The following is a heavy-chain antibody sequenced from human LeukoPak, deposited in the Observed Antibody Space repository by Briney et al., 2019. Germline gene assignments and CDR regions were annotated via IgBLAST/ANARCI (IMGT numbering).Heavy chain of an antibody. J-gene: IGHJ3*01. V-gene: IGHV1-2*02. CDR1: GYTFTGYF. Sequence: VASVKVSCKASGYTFTGYFMHWVRQAPGQGLEWLGWINPNSGVTNYAQKFQGRVTMARDTSISTAYMELSSLRSEGTAVYYCARQEVLLWFTDLLGNAFDLWGQGTMVTVSS. CDR3: ARQEVLLWFTDLLGNAFDL. D-gene: IGHD3-10*01. CDR2: INPNSGVT.